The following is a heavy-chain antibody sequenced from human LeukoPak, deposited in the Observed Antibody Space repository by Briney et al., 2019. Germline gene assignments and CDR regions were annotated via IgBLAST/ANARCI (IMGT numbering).Heavy chain of an antibody. J-gene: IGHJ4*02. D-gene: IGHD3-10*01. CDR2: IYYSGST. CDR1: GGSISSSSYY. V-gene: IGHV4-39*01. Sequence: PSETLSLTCTVSGGSISSSSYYWGWIRQPPGKGLEWIGSIYYSGSTYYNPSLKSRVTISVDTSKNQFSLKLSSVTAADTAVYYCARELVGEGMLGYWGQGTLVTVSS. CDR3: ARELVGEGMLGY.